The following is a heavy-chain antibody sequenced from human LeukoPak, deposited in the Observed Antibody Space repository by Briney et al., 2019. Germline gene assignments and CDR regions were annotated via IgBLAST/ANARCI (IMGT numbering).Heavy chain of an antibody. CDR1: GFNFSSYA. CDR2: ISYGGIDK. D-gene: IGHD2-2*01. V-gene: IGHV3-30*04. CDR3: ARSLRRDCDSTSCWAALDI. Sequence: GGSLRLSCAASGFNFSSYAMHWVCQAPGEGLEWVGLISYGGIDKSYADSVKGRFTISRDSSKRTLYLQMNSLRAEDTAVYYCARSLRRDCDSTSCWAALDIWGQGTMVTVSS. J-gene: IGHJ3*02.